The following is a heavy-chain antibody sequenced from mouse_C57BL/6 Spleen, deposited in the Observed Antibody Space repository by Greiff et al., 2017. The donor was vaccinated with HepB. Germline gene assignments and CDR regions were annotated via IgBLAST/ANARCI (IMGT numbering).Heavy chain of an antibody. CDR2: IWSGRST. CDR3: ARTWDNYWYFDV. Sequence: VQLQQSGPGLVQPSQSLSITCTVSGFSLTSYGVHWVRQSSGKGLEWLGVIWSGRSTDYNATFISRLSISKDNSKSQVFFKMNSLQADDTAIYYCARTWDNYWYFDVWGTGTTVTVSS. J-gene: IGHJ1*03. V-gene: IGHV2-2*01. D-gene: IGHD4-1*01. CDR1: GFSLTSYG.